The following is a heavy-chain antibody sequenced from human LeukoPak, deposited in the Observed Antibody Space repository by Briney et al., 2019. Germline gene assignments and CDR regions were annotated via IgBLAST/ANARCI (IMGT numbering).Heavy chain of an antibody. J-gene: IGHJ4*02. D-gene: IGHD2-2*01. Sequence: GGSLRLSCAASGFTFSSYAMHWVRQAPGKGLEWVAVISYDGSNKYYADSVKGRFTISRDNAKNTLYLQMNSLRAKDTAVYYCARPPGGGSTSCQYWGQGTLVTVSS. V-gene: IGHV3-30*04. CDR3: ARPPGGGSTSCQY. CDR2: ISYDGSNK. CDR1: GFTFSSYA.